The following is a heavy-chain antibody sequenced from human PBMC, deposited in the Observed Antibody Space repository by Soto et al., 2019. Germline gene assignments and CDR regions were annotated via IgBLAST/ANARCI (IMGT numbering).Heavy chain of an antibody. J-gene: IGHJ5*01. V-gene: IGHV3-30*18. CDR1: GFTFSSYG. CDR3: AKATYNWNYRENSLDS. D-gene: IGHD1-7*01. CDR2: ISYDGSNK. Sequence: GVSLRLSCAASGFTFSSYGMHWVRQAPGKGLEWVAVISYDGSNKYYADSVKGRFTISRDNSKNTLYLQMNSLRAEDTAVDDGAKATYNWNYRENSLDSWGKGT.